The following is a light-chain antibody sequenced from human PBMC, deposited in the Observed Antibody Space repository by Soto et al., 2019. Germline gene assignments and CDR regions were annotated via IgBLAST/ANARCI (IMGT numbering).Light chain of an antibody. Sequence: QSALTQPASVSGSPGQSITISCTGTSSDVGGYNYVSWYQQHPGKAPKLLIYDVSNRPSVVSNRFSGSKSGNTASLTISGLQAEDEADYYFNSYTSSSNLVFGGGTKLTAL. V-gene: IGLV2-14*01. CDR1: SSDVGGYNY. CDR3: NSYTSSSNLV. J-gene: IGLJ3*02. CDR2: DVS.